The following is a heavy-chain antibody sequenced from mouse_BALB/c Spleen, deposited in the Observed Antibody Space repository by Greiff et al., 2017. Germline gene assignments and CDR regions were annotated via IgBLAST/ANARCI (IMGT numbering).Heavy chain of an antibody. V-gene: IGHV1-80*01. CDR2: IYPGDGDT. CDR1: GYAFSSYW. J-gene: IGHJ1*01. CDR3: AREGTTAPYWYFDV. Sequence: QVQLKESGAELVRPGSSVKISCKASGYAFSSYWMNWVKQRPGQGLEWIGQIYPGDGDTNYNGKFKGKSTLTADKSSSTAYMQLSSLTSEDSAVYFCAREGTTAPYWYFDVWGAGTTVTVSS. D-gene: IGHD1-2*01.